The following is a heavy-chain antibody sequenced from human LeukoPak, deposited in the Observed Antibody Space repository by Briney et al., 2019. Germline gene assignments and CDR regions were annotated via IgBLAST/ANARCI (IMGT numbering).Heavy chain of an antibody. D-gene: IGHD6-13*01. V-gene: IGHV4-61*02. J-gene: IGHJ4*02. CDR1: GGPISSGSYY. CDR3: ASRDSSSSIDY. CDR2: IYTSGST. Sequence: KPSQTLSLTCTVSGGPISSGSYYWRWIRQPAGKGLEWIGRIYTSGSTNYNPSLKSRVTISVDTSKNQFSLKLSSVTAADTAVYYCASRDSSSSIDYWGQGTLVTVSS.